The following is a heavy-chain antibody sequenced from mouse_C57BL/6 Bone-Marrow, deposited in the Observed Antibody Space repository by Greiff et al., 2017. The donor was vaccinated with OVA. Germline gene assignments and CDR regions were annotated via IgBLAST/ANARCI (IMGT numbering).Heavy chain of an antibody. CDR3: RYYGSSSYAMDY. V-gene: IGHV1-5*01. CDR1: GYTFTSYW. CDR2: IYPGNSDT. J-gene: IGHJ4*01. Sequence: VQLQQSGTVLARPGASVKMSCKTSGYTFTSYWMHWVKQRPGQGLEWIGAIYPGNSDTSYNQKFKGKAKRTAVTSASTASMELSSLTNEDTAVDDGRYYGSSSYAMDYWGQGTSVTVSA. D-gene: IGHD1-1*01.